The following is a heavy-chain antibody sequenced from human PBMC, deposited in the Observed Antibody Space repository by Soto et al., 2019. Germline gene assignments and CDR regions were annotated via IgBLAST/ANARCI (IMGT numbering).Heavy chain of an antibody. Sequence: QVQLVQSGAEVKKPGASVKVSCKASGYTFTSYDINWVRQATGQGLEWMGWMNPNSGNTGYAQKFQGRVNMTRNTSISTAYMELSSLRSEDTAMYYCARGINYYGSGDDAFDIWGQGTMVTVSS. J-gene: IGHJ3*02. D-gene: IGHD3-10*01. CDR1: GYTFTSYD. CDR2: MNPNSGNT. CDR3: ARGINYYGSGDDAFDI. V-gene: IGHV1-8*01.